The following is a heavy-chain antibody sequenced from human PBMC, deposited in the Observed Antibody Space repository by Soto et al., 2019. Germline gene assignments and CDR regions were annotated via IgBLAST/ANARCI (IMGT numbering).Heavy chain of an antibody. J-gene: IGHJ6*02. Sequence: QVQLVESGGGVVQPGRSLRLSCAASGFTFSSYAMHWVRQAPGKGLEWVAVISYDGSNKYYADSVKGRFTISRDNSKNTLYLQMNSLRAEDTAVYYCARDLGSGWTIHYYYYGMDVWGQGTTVTVSS. CDR2: ISYDGSNK. CDR1: GFTFSSYA. D-gene: IGHD6-19*01. V-gene: IGHV3-30-3*01. CDR3: ARDLGSGWTIHYYYYGMDV.